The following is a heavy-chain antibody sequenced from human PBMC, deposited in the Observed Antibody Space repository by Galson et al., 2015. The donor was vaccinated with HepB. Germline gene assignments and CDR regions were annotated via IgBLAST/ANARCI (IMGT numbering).Heavy chain of an antibody. CDR3: ALIVVVPAAIAGHDAFDI. CDR1: GGSISSGSYY. J-gene: IGHJ3*02. CDR2: IYTSGST. V-gene: IGHV4-61*02. D-gene: IGHD2-2*02. Sequence: TLSLTCTVSGGSISSGSYYWSWIRQPAGKGLEWIGRIYTSGSTNYNPSLKSRVTMSVDTSKNQFSLKLSSLTAADTAVYYCALIVVVPAAIAGHDAFDIWGQGTMVTVSS.